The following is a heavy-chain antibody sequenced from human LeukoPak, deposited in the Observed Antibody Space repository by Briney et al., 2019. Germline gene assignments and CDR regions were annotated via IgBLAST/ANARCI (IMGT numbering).Heavy chain of an antibody. D-gene: IGHD6-6*01. CDR3: ARVNLAARPSRRYFDY. V-gene: IGHV1-2*02. CDR2: INPNSGGT. J-gene: IGHJ4*02. Sequence: ASVKVSCKASGYTFTGYYMHWVRQAPGQGLEWMGWINPNSGGTNYAQKFQGRVTMTRDTSISTAYMELSRLRSDDTAVYYCARVNLAARPSRRYFDYWGQGTLVTVSS. CDR1: GYTFTGYY.